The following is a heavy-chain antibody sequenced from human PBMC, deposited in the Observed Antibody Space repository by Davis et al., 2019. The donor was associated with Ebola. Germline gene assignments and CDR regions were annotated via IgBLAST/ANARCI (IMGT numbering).Heavy chain of an antibody. Sequence: MPGGSLRLSCTVSGASVTDYFWSLIRQPPGTALEFIGYTYHTGYTMYNPSLSSRLTISVDTSKNDLSRTLTSVTAADTALYYCARGFVWFGELSRRGVKDYWGQGTLVTVSS. CDR2: TYHTGYT. D-gene: IGHD3-10*01. CDR1: GASVTDYF. CDR3: ARGFVWFGELSRRGVKDY. J-gene: IGHJ4*02. V-gene: IGHV4-59*02.